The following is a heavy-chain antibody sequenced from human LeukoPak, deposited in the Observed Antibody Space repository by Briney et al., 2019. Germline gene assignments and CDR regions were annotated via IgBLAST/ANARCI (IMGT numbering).Heavy chain of an antibody. V-gene: IGHV1-69*05. D-gene: IGHD5-18*01. CDR2: IIPIFGTA. Sequence: SVKVSCKASGGTFSSYAISWVRQAPGQGLEWMGGIIPIFGTANYAQKFQGRVTITTDESTSTAYMELSSLRSVDTAVYYCARVGETQYSYAEGDHFDYWGQGTLVTVSS. CDR3: ARVGETQYSYAEGDHFDY. J-gene: IGHJ4*02. CDR1: GGTFSSYA.